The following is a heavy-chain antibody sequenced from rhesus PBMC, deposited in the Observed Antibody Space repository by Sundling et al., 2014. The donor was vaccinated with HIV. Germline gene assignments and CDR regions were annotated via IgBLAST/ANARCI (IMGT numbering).Heavy chain of an antibody. D-gene: IGHD1-26*01. V-gene: IGHV3-103*01. CDR1: GFTFRAFD. J-gene: IGHJ4*01. CDR3: VKGGNWSPDF. Sequence: EVRLVESGGGLVQPGGSLRLSCVDSGFTFRAFDMYWFRQAPGKGLEWISSISSGGASTDYSDSVKGRFTISRDNSKNTLSLQMNSLRDEDTAVYYCVKGGNWSPDFWGQGVLVTVSS. CDR2: ISSGGAST.